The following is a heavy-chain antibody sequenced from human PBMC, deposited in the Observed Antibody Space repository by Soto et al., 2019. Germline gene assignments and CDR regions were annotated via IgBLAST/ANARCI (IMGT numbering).Heavy chain of an antibody. V-gene: IGHV3-23*01. J-gene: IGHJ6*02. D-gene: IGHD3-22*01. CDR3: AKGGGSKDYYDTSGYYLYYYYAMDV. Sequence: VQLLESGGGLVQPGGSLRLSCAASGFTFSSYAMTWVRQAPGKGLEWVSALSGSGVSTYYADSVKGRFTISRDNSKTTLNLQRNSLRAEDTAVYYCAKGGGSKDYYDTSGYYLYYYYAMDVWGQGTTVTVSS. CDR1: GFTFSSYA. CDR2: LSGSGVST.